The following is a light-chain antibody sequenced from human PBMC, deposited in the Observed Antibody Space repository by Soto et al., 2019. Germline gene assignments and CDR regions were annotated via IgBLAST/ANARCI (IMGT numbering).Light chain of an antibody. Sequence: QAVVTQPPSASGSPGQSVTISCTGTSSDVGGYNYVSWYQQHPGKAPKLMIYDVSKRPSGVPDRFSGSKSGSSASLTVSGLQTEDEADYYCSSYAGSNSVVFGGGTKVTVL. CDR1: SSDVGGYNY. J-gene: IGLJ2*01. V-gene: IGLV2-8*01. CDR2: DVS. CDR3: SSYAGSNSVV.